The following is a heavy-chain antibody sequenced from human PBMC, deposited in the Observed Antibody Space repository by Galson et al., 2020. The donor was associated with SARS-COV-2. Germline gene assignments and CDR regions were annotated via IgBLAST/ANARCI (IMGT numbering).Heavy chain of an antibody. CDR1: GFTFTDFW. Sequence: GGSLRLSCAVSGFTFTDFWMRWFRQAPGKGLEWVATIRGDGSATNYVDSVQGRFFISRDNAIDSLFLQMNNLTADDTAVYFCSREGWQGGYWGQGTLVTVSS. V-gene: IGHV3-7*01. CDR3: SREGWQGGY. CDR2: IRGDGSAT. J-gene: IGHJ4*02. D-gene: IGHD6-19*01.